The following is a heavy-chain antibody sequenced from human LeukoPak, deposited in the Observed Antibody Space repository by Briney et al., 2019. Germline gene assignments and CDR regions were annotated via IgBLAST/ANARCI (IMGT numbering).Heavy chain of an antibody. Sequence: GGSLRLSCAASGFTFSSYWMSWVRQAPGKGLEWVANIKQDGSEKYYVDSVKGRFTISRDNAKNTLYLQMSSLRVDDTAVYYCARDKPIDYWGQGTLVTVSS. CDR2: IKQDGSEK. CDR3: ARDKPIDY. CDR1: GFTFSSYW. V-gene: IGHV3-7*01. J-gene: IGHJ4*02.